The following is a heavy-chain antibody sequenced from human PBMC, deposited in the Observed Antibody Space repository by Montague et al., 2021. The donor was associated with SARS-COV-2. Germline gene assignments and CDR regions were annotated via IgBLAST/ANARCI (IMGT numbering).Heavy chain of an antibody. J-gene: IGHJ6*02. CDR2: IDHSGNT. CDR1: GGSFSTYY. CDR3: ARDQTALEWIWYGMDV. Sequence: SETLSLTCAVYGGSFSTYYWAWIRQSPGKGLEWIGNIDHSGNTNYNPSXXSRVSMSVDTSSSQFSLYLTSVTAADAAVYYCARDQTALEWIWYGMDVWGPGTTVTVSS. D-gene: IGHD3-3*01. V-gene: IGHV4-34*01.